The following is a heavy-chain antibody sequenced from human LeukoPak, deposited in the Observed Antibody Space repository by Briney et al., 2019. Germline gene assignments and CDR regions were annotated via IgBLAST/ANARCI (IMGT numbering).Heavy chain of an antibody. D-gene: IGHD6-6*01. V-gene: IGHV3-21*04. Sequence: GGSLRLSCAASGFTFSSYSMNWVRQAPGKGLEWVSSISSSSSYIYYADSVKGRFTISRDNSKNTLYLQMNSLRAEDTAVYYCAKGEQLVLNISPFGYWGQGTLVTVSS. CDR1: GFTFSSYS. CDR3: AKGEQLVLNISPFGY. CDR2: ISSSSSYI. J-gene: IGHJ4*02.